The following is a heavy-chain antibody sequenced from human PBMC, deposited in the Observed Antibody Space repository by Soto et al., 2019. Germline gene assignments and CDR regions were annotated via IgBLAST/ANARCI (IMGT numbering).Heavy chain of an antibody. D-gene: IGHD4-4*01. CDR1: GGSISSGDYY. J-gene: IGHJ5*02. V-gene: IGHV4-30-4*01. CDR3: ARERLQYNWFDP. CDR2: IYYSGST. Sequence: PSETLSLTCTVSGGSISSGDYYWSWIRQPPGKGLEWIGYIYYSGSTYYNPSLKSRVTISVDTSKNQFSLNLSSVTAADTAVYYCARERLQYNWFDPWGQGTLVTVSS.